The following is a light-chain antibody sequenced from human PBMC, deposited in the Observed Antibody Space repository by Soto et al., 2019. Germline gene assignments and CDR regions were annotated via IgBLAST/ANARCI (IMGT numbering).Light chain of an antibody. J-gene: IGKJ1*01. CDR2: EAS. CDR3: QQYGNSPQT. V-gene: IGKV3-20*01. CDR1: QSVSSTY. Sequence: EIVLTQSPGTLSLSPGERATLSCRGSQSVSSTYVAWYQQKPGQTPKLLIYEASSRAAGIPDRFSGSGSGTDYTLTIDRLEPEDFAVYYCQQYGNSPQTFGQGTKVDIK.